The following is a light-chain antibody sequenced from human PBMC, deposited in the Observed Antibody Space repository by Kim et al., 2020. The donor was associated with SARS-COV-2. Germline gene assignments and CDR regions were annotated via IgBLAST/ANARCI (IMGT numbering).Light chain of an antibody. V-gene: IGLV4-69*01. J-gene: IGLJ3*02. CDR3: QAWGAGFRV. CDR2: LHSDGTH. Sequence: QLVLTQSPSASASLGASVKFTCTLSSGHSSYSIAWHQQQPEKGPRFLMNLHSDGTHNKGDGIPDRFSGSSSGAERYLTISSLQSEDEADYYCQAWGAGFRVFGGGTQLTV. CDR1: SGHSSYS.